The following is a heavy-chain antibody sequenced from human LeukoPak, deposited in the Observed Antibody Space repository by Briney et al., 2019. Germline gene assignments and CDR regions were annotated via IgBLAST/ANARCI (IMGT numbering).Heavy chain of an antibody. CDR1: GYTFTSYY. D-gene: IGHD1-1*01. V-gene: IGHV1-46*01. CDR3: ARGGAATTGYDY. J-gene: IGHJ4*02. Sequence: ASVKVSCKASGYTFTSYYMHWVRQAPGQGLEWMGIINPSGGSTSYAQKFQGRVTMTRNTSISTAYMELSSLRSEDTAVYYCARGGAATTGYDYWGQGTLVTVSS. CDR2: INPSGGST.